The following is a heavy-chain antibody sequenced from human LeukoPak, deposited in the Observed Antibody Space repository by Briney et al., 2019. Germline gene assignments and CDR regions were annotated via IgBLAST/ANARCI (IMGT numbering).Heavy chain of an antibody. V-gene: IGHV4-34*01. J-gene: IGHJ1*01. CDR3: ARGRGRGYSYGYQYFQH. D-gene: IGHD5-18*01. CDR1: GGSFSGYY. CDR2: INHSGST. Sequence: PSETLSLTCAVYGGSFSGYYWSWIRQPPGKGLEWIGEINHSGSTNYNPSLKSRVTISVDTSKNQFSLKLSSVTAADTAVYYCARGRGRGYSYGYQYFQHWGQGTLVTVSS.